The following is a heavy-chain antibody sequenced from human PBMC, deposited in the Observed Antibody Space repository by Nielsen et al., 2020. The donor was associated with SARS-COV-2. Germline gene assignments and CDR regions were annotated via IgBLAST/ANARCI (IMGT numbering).Heavy chain of an antibody. CDR2: IYYSGST. D-gene: IGHD4-11*01. CDR1: GGSVSSGSYY. V-gene: IGHV4-61*01. CDR3: ARLQLTTETGWWFDP. J-gene: IGHJ5*02. Sequence: SETLSLTCTVSGGSVSSGSYYWSWIRQPPGKGLEWIGYIYYSGSTNYNPSLKSRVTISVDTSKNQFSLKLSSVTAADTAVYYCARLQLTTETGWWFDPWGQGTLVTVSS.